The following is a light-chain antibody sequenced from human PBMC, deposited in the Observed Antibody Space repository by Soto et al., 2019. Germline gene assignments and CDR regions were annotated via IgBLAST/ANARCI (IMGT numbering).Light chain of an antibody. CDR1: SSNIGNNY. CDR2: DNN. Sequence: QSVLTQPPSVSAAPGQKVTISCSGSSSNIGNNYVSWYQHLPGTAPKLLIYDNNKRPSGIPDRFSGSRSGTSATLGITGLQTGDEADYYCGTWDSSLNVVFGGGTQLTVL. J-gene: IGLJ3*02. V-gene: IGLV1-51*01. CDR3: GTWDSSLNVV.